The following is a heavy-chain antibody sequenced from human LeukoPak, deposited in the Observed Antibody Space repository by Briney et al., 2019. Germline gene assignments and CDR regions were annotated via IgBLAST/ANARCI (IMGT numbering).Heavy chain of an antibody. CDR2: IYPDDSDT. CDR1: GYSFTSYW. CDR3: VRHARGGSSPRDLSY. V-gene: IGHV5-51*01. D-gene: IGHD3-10*01. J-gene: IGHJ4*02. Sequence: HGESLKISCKGSGYSFTSYWVAWVRQMPGKGLDWMGIIYPDDSDTRYSPSFQGQVTISADKSTSTAYLQWSSLKASDTAMYYCVRHARGGSSPRDLSYWGQGTLVTVSS.